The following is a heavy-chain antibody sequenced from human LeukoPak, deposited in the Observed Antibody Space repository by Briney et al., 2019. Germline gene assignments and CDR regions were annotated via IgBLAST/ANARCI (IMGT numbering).Heavy chain of an antibody. CDR1: GFTFSSYA. CDR2: ISGSGGST. CDR3: AKLSSSGWYMSAFDI. D-gene: IGHD6-19*01. J-gene: IGHJ3*02. Sequence: PGGSLRLSCAASGFTFSSYAMSWVRQAPGKGLEWVSAISGSGGSTYYADSVKGRFTISRDSSKNTLYLQMNSLRAEDTAVYYCAKLSSSGWYMSAFDIWGQGTMVTVSS. V-gene: IGHV3-23*01.